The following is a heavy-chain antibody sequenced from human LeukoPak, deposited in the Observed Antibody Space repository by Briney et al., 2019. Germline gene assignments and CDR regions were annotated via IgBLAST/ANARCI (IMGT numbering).Heavy chain of an antibody. CDR2: ISYDGSNK. CDR3: ANGDTAMVADY. D-gene: IGHD5-18*01. J-gene: IGHJ4*02. V-gene: IGHV3-30*18. CDR1: GFTFSSYG. Sequence: PGGSLRLSCAASGFTFSSYGMHWVRQAPGKGLEWVAVISYDGSNKYYADSVKGRFTISRDNSKNTLYLQMNSLRAEDTAVYYCANGDTAMVADYWGQGTLVTVSS.